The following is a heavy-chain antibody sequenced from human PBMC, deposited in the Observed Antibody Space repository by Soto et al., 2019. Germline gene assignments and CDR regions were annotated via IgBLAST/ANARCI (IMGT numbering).Heavy chain of an antibody. CDR1: GGSFSGYY. V-gene: IGHV4-34*01. D-gene: IGHD2-2*01. CDR2: INCRGST. J-gene: IGHJ4*02. CDR3: ARLPSSCSNFDY. Sequence: SETLSLTCAVYGGSFSGYYWSWIRQPPGKGLEWIGEINCRGSTNYNPSLKSRVTISVDTSKNQFSLKLSSVTAADTAVYYCARLPSSCSNFDYWGQGTLVTVSS.